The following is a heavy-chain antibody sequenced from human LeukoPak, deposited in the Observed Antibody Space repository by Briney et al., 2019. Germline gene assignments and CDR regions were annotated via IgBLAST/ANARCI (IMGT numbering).Heavy chain of an antibody. J-gene: IGHJ4*02. V-gene: IGHV3-7*01. D-gene: IGHD3-16*01. CDR1: GMNNYW. CDR2: INKDGSEK. CDR3: ATDLNWVSH. Sequence: GESLTLSCIGSGMNNYWMTWVRQAPGKGLQSLANINKDGSEKYYLDSVKGRITISRDNMKNSVFLEINSLRAEDTGIYYCATDLNWVSHWGQGTLVTVSS.